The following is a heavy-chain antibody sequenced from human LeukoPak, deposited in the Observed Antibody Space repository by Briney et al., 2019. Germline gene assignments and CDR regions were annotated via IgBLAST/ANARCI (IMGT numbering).Heavy chain of an antibody. CDR2: INPNSGGT. CDR1: GYTFTGYY. D-gene: IGHD3-3*01. J-gene: IGHJ3*02. V-gene: IGHV1-2*02. Sequence: ASVKVSCKASGYTFTGYYMHWVRQAPGQGLEWMGWINPNSGGTNYAQKFQGRVTMTRDMSISTAYMELSRLRSDDTAVYYCARGSTIFGVVIIPVPAFDIWGQGTMVTVSS. CDR3: ARGSTIFGVVIIPVPAFDI.